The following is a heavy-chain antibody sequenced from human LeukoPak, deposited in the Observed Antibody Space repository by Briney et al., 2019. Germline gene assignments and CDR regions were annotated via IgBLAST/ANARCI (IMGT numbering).Heavy chain of an antibody. CDR3: TRTSSDYFYLNY. CDR2: INPNSGGT. CDR1: GYTFTGYY. Sequence: ASVKVSCKASGYTFTGYYMHWVRQAPGQGLEWMGWINPNSGGTNYAQKFQGRVTMTRDTSISTAYMELSRLRSDDTAVYYCTRTSSDYFYLNYWGQGTLVTVSS. V-gene: IGHV1-2*02. J-gene: IGHJ4*02. D-gene: IGHD3-22*01.